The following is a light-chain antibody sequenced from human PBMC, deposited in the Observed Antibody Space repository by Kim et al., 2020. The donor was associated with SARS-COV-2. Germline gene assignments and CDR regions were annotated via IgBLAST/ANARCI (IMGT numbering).Light chain of an antibody. CDR2: KDS. CDR3: YSAADNNWL. CDR1: VLAKRY. J-gene: IGLJ3*02. V-gene: IGLV3-27*01. Sequence: SYELTQPSSVSVSPGQTARITCPGDVLAKRYARWFQQKPGQAPLLVIYKDSKRPSGIPERFSGSSSGTTVTLTISGAQVEDEADYYCYSAADNNWLFGGGTQLTVL.